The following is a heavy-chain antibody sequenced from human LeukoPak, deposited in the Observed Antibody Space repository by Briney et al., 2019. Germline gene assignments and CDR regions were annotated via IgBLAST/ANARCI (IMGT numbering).Heavy chain of an antibody. J-gene: IGHJ4*02. CDR2: INHSGST. CDR3: ARRVGYYDFWSGYYTGHFDY. D-gene: IGHD3-3*01. Sequence: PPETLSLTCAVYGGSFSGYYWSWIRQPPGKGLEWIGEINHSGSTNYNPSLKSRVTISVDTSKNQFSLKLSSVTAADTAVYYCARRVGYYDFWSGYYTGHFDYWGQGTLVTVSS. CDR1: GGSFSGYY. V-gene: IGHV4-34*01.